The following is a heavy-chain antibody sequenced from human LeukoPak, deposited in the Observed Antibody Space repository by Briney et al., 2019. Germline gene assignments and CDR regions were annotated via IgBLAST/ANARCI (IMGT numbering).Heavy chain of an antibody. CDR3: ARNGRGYSFDY. Sequence: SETLSLTCTVSGGSISSYYWSWIRQPPGKGLEWIGYIYYSGSTNYNPSLKSRVTISVDTSKNQFSLKLSSVTAADTAVYYCARNGRGYSFDYWGQGTLVTVSS. J-gene: IGHJ4*02. CDR2: IYYSGST. V-gene: IGHV4-59*13. CDR1: GGSISSYY. D-gene: IGHD2-8*01.